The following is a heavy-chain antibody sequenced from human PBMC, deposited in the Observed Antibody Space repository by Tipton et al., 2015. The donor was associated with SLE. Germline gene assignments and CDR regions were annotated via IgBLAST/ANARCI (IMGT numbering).Heavy chain of an antibody. CDR2: INHSGST. J-gene: IGHJ1*01. V-gene: IGHV4-34*01. D-gene: IGHD5-12*01. CDR1: GGSFSGYY. CDR3: ATGYDFQTGWFQH. Sequence: LRLSCAVYGGSFSGYYWSWIRQSPGKGLEWIGEINHSGSTNYNPSLKSRVTISVDTSKNQFSLKLSSVTAADTAVYYCATGYDFQTGWFQHWGQGTLVTVSS.